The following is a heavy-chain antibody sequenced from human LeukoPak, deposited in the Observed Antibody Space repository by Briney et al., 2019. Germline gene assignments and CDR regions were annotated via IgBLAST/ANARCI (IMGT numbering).Heavy chain of an antibody. D-gene: IGHD2-2*01. V-gene: IGHV3-30-3*01. J-gene: IGHJ4*02. CDR1: GFTFSSYA. Sequence: GRSLRLSCAASGFTFSSYAMHWVRQAPGKGLEWVAVISYDGSNKYYADSVKGRFTISRDNSKNTLYLQMNSLRAEDTAVYYCARDHRQLLFYFDYWGQGTLVTVSS. CDR3: ARDHRQLLFYFDY. CDR2: ISYDGSNK.